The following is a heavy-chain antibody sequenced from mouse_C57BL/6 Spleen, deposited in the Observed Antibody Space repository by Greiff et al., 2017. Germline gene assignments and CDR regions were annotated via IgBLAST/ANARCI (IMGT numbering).Heavy chain of an antibody. J-gene: IGHJ2*01. CDR2: IDPEDGET. Sequence: VQLQQSGAELVKPGASVQLSCTASGFNIKDYYMHWVKQRTEQGLEWIGRIDPEDGETKYAPKCQGKATITADTSSNTAYLQLISLTSEDTAVYYCARDGYYYFDYWGQGTTLTVSS. V-gene: IGHV14-2*01. CDR3: ARDGYYYFDY. D-gene: IGHD2-3*01. CDR1: GFNIKDYY.